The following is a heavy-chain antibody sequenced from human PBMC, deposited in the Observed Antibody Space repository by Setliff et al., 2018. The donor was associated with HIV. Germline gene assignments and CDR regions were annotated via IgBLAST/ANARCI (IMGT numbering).Heavy chain of an antibody. Sequence: ASVKVSCKASGYTFTAYFMHWVRQAPGQELEWVGIIDPDGNTIYAQKFQGRVTMTRGTSTGTVYMELRSLRSEDTAVYYCARVGERWLQFYYFDNWGQGTLVTVSS. J-gene: IGHJ4*02. CDR2: IDPDGNT. D-gene: IGHD5-12*01. CDR1: GYTFTAYF. CDR3: ARVGERWLQFYYFDN. V-gene: IGHV1-46*01.